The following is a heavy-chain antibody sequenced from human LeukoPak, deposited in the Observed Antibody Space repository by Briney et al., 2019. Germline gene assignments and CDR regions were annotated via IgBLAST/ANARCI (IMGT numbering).Heavy chain of an antibody. CDR1: GGSFSGYY. D-gene: IGHD3-3*01. J-gene: IGHJ4*02. V-gene: IGHV4-34*01. CDR3: ARGDYDFWSASMDY. Sequence: PSETLSLTCAVYGGSFSGYYWSWIRQPPGKGLEWIGEINHSGSTNYNPSLKSRVTISVDTSKSQLSLKLSSVTAADTAVYYCARGDYDFWSASMDYWGQGTLVTVSS. CDR2: INHSGST.